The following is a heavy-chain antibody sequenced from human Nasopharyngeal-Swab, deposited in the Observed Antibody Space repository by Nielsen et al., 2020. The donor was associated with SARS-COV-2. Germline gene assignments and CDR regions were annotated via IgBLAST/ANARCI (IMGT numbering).Heavy chain of an antibody. CDR1: GASISSRNTY. Sequence: SQTLSLTCVFSGASISSRNTYWGWIRPSPGKGLELIGTIFSSGSTYNPSLKRRVPMSVDTSKNQFSLKLTSVTAADTAVYYCARDESGDYLGLPFDHWGRGTLVTVSS. J-gene: IGHJ4*02. D-gene: IGHD4-17*01. CDR3: ARDESGDYLGLPFDH. CDR2: IFSSGST. V-gene: IGHV4-39*07.